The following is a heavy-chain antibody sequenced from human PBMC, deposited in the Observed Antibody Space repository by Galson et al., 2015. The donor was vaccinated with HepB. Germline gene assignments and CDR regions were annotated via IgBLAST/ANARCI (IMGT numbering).Heavy chain of an antibody. D-gene: IGHD3-3*01. Sequence: SLRLSCAASGFTFSSYSMNWVRQAPGKGLEWVSYISSSSSTIYYADSVEGRFTISRDNAKNSLYLQMNSLRAEDTAVYYCARVPLEWLLIRYGMDVWGQGTTVTVSS. V-gene: IGHV3-48*01. J-gene: IGHJ6*02. CDR1: GFTFSSYS. CDR2: ISSSSSTI. CDR3: ARVPLEWLLIRYGMDV.